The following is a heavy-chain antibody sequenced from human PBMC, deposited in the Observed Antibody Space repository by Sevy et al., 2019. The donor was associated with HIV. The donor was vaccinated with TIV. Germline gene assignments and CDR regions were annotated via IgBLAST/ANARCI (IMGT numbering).Heavy chain of an antibody. CDR2: LSGSGAST. Sequence: GESLKISCAASGFTFTTYAMGWVRQAPGKGLKWVSTLSGSGASTYYADSVKGRFTISRDNSKNTLFLQMDSLRAEDTAVYYWAKDLYDSSGYYPMEAFDIWGQGTMVTVSS. D-gene: IGHD3-22*01. J-gene: IGHJ3*02. V-gene: IGHV3-23*01. CDR3: AKDLYDSSGYYPMEAFDI. CDR1: GFTFTTYA.